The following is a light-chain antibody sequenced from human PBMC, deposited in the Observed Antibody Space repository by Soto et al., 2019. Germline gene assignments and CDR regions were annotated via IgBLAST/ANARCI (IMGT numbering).Light chain of an antibody. CDR2: SNN. J-gene: IGLJ1*01. CDR1: SSNIGSNT. CDR3: GAWDDSLNGHDV. V-gene: IGLV1-44*01. Sequence: QSVLTQPPSASGTPGQRVTISCSGSSSNIGSNTVNWYQQLPGTAPKLLIYSNNQRPSGVPDRFSGSKSGTSASLAISGLQSEDEADYYCGAWDDSLNGHDVFGTGTKLTVL.